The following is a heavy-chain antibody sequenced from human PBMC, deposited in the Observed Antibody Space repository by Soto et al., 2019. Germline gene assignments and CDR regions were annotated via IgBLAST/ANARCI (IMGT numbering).Heavy chain of an antibody. CDR1: GGSISSGGYY. J-gene: IGHJ4*02. CDR3: AREYGGNDDY. V-gene: IGHV4-31*03. Sequence: SETLSLTCTVSGGSISSGGYYWSWIRQHPGKGLEWIGYIYYSGSTYYNPSLKSRVTISVDTSKNQFSLKLSSVTAADTAVYYCAREYGGNDDYWGQGTLVTVSS. CDR2: IYYSGST. D-gene: IGHD2-15*01.